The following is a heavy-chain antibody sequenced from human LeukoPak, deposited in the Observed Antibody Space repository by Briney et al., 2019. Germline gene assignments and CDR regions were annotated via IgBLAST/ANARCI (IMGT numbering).Heavy chain of an antibody. D-gene: IGHD3-22*01. V-gene: IGHV3-30*18. Sequence: GGSLRLSCAASGFTFSSYGMHWVRQAPGKGLEWVAVISYDGSNKYYADSVKGRFTISRDNSKNTLYLQMNSLRAEDTAVYYCANSRYYYDSSGYYHYWGQGTLVTVSS. CDR1: GFTFSSYG. J-gene: IGHJ4*02. CDR3: ANSRYYYDSSGYYHY. CDR2: ISYDGSNK.